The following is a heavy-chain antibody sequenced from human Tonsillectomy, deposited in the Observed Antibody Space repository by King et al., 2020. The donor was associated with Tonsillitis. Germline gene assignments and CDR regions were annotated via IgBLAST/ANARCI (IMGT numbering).Heavy chain of an antibody. D-gene: IGHD5-18*01. CDR3: VATRSGDSYGFDAFDI. Sequence: QLVQSGGGVVQPGGSLRLSCTASGFTFSTYGMHWVRQAPGKGLEWVAFIRYDGSNKYYVDSVKGRFTISRDNSKNTLYLQMNSLRAEDTAAYYCVATRSGDSYGFDAFDIWGQGTMVTVSS. CDR2: IRYDGSNK. V-gene: IGHV3-30*02. J-gene: IGHJ3*02. CDR1: GFTFSTYG.